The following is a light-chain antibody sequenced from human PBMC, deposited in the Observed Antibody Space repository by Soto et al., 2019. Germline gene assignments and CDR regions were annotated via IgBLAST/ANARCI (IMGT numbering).Light chain of an antibody. CDR3: QQYNSYSLLT. J-gene: IGKJ4*01. CDR2: KAS. Sequence: DIQMTQSPSTLSASVGDRVTITCRASQKINNWLAWYQQKPGKPPTLLISKASNLESCVPSRFSGSRSETEFTLTISSLQPDDFGTYYCQQYNSYSLLTFAGGTNVDIK. CDR1: QKINNW. V-gene: IGKV1-5*03.